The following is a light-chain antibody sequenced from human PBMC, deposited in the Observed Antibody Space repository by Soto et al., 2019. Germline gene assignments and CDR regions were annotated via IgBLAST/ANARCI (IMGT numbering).Light chain of an antibody. V-gene: IGKV1D-13*01. Sequence: AIQLTQSASSLSASVGDRVAITCRASQGISSALAWYQQKPGKPPKLLISDASDLESGVPSRFSGSGSGTDLTLTISSLQPEDFGTYFCQQFTYYSAHTFGQGTKLEIK. J-gene: IGKJ2*01. CDR1: QGISSA. CDR3: QQFTYYSAHT. CDR2: DAS.